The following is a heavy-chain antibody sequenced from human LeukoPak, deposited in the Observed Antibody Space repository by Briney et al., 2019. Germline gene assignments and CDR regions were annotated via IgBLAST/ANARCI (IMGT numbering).Heavy chain of an antibody. D-gene: IGHD3-22*01. Sequence: VASVKVSCKASGYSFTGYYMHWVRQAPGQGLESMGWINPHSGDTHYAQKFQGRVTMTRDTSISTAYMELSNLTSDDTAVYYCARGPGYYYDSSGYYYWGQGTLVTVSS. J-gene: IGHJ4*02. CDR2: INPHSGDT. CDR3: ARGPGYYYDSSGYYY. CDR1: GYSFTGYY. V-gene: IGHV1-2*02.